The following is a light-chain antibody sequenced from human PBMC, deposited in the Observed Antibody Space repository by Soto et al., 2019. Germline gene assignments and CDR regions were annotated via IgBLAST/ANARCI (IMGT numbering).Light chain of an antibody. J-gene: IGKJ1*01. CDR1: QGISNW. CDR3: QQYYSYPRT. V-gene: IGKV1-12*01. CDR2: AAS. Sequence: DIQMTQSPSSVSASVGDRVTITCRASQGISNWLTWYQQKPGKAPKLLIYAASSLQTGVPSRFSGSGSGTDFTLNISCLQSEDFATYYCQQYYSYPRTLGQGTKVDIK.